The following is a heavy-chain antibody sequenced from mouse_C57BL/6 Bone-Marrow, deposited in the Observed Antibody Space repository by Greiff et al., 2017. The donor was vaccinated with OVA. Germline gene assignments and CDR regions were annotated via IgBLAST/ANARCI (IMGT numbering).Heavy chain of an antibody. CDR2: ISSGSSNI. J-gene: IGHJ1*03. V-gene: IGHV5-17*01. CDR3: ARRPCWYFDV. CDR1: GFTFSDYG. Sequence: EVKLMESGGGLVKPGGSLKLSCAASGFTFSDYGMHWVRQAPEKGLEWVAYISSGSSNIYYADTVKGRFTISRDNAKNTLFLHMTSLRSEDTAMYYCARRPCWYFDVWGTGTTVTVSS.